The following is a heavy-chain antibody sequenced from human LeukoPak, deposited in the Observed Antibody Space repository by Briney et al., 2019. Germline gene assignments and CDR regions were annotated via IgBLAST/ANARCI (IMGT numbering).Heavy chain of an antibody. D-gene: IGHD3-9*01. J-gene: IGHJ5*02. V-gene: IGHV3-23*01. CDR3: ARDGKNYDKSLGPFDP. CDR1: GFTFNRHG. Sequence: GGSLRLSCAASGFTFNRHGMSWVRQAPGKGLEWVSGIDVSGRMTYYADSVKGRFTISRDNFKNMVYLQMNSLRAGDMAVYYCARDGKNYDKSLGPFDPWGQGTLVTVSS. CDR2: IDVSGRMT.